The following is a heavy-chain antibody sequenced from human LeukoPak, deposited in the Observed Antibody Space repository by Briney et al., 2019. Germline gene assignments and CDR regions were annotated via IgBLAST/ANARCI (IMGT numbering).Heavy chain of an antibody. V-gene: IGHV1-8*01. Sequence: ASVKVSCKASGYTFTSYDFNWVRQATGQRPEWMGWMSPNSGDTGYAQKFQDRVTMTRNTSISTAYMGLSSLRSDDTAVYYCARGPPNWGYDYWGPGTLVTVSS. J-gene: IGHJ4*02. CDR3: ARGPPNWGYDY. CDR1: GYTFTSYD. CDR2: MSPNSGDT. D-gene: IGHD7-27*01.